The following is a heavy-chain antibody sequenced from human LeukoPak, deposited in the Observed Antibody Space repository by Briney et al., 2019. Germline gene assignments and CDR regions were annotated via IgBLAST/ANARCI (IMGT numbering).Heavy chain of an antibody. D-gene: IGHD6-19*01. CDR1: GGSISSSSYY. V-gene: IGHV4-39*07. CDR3: ARDGPVSQQWLVPNPNNWFDP. J-gene: IGHJ5*02. Sequence: PSETLSLTCTVSGGSISSSSYYWGWIRQPPGKGLEWIGSIYYSGSTYYDPSLKSRVTISVDTSKTQFSLKLSSVTAADTAVYYCARDGPVSQQWLVPNPNNWFDPWGQGTLVTVSS. CDR2: IYYSGST.